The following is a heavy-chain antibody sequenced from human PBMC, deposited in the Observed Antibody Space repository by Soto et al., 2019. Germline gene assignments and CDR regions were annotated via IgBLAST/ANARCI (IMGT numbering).Heavy chain of an antibody. D-gene: IGHD3-10*01. CDR1: GFTFSGYE. Sequence: EVQLVESGGGLVQPGGSLRLSCAASGFTFSGYEMNWVRQSPGKGLEWLSYISSSGNTIYYADSVKGRFTVSRDNVKNSLYLQMNSLRAGDTAVYYCARDTWFGDFFPYAFDIWGQGTMVTVSS. CDR2: ISSSGNTI. J-gene: IGHJ3*02. V-gene: IGHV3-48*03. CDR3: ARDTWFGDFFPYAFDI.